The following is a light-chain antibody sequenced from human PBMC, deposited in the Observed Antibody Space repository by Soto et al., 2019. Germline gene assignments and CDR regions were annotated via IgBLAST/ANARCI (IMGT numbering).Light chain of an antibody. J-gene: IGLJ2*01. CDR3: AAWDDSLSSPV. CDR2: RDN. Sequence: QSVLTQTPSASGTPGQRVIISCSGSSSNIGSNYVYWYQQLPGTAPKLLISRDNERPSGVPDRFSGSKSATSGSLAISGLRSEDEADYYCAAWDDSLSSPVFGGGTKLTVL. CDR1: SSNIGSNY. V-gene: IGLV1-47*01.